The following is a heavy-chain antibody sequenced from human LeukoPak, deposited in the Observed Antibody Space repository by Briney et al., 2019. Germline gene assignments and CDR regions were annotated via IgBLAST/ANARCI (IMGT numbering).Heavy chain of an antibody. J-gene: IGHJ3*02. CDR2: MNRDGSKE. CDR1: GFTFSSYW. CDR3: ARDPGEGAFDI. D-gene: IGHD3-10*01. Sequence: GGSLRLSCAASGFTFSSYWMSWVRQAPGKGLECVADMNRDGSKEYYVDSVKGRFTISRDNAKNSVYLQMNSLRVEDTAVYYCARDPGEGAFDIWGQGTMVTVSS. V-gene: IGHV3-7*01.